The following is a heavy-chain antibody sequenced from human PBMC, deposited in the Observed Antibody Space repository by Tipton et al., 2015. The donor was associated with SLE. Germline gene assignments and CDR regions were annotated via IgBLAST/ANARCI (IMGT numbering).Heavy chain of an antibody. J-gene: IGHJ4*02. D-gene: IGHD3-22*01. CDR1: GGSISSGNW. Sequence: TLSLTCAVSGGSISSGNWWSWVRQPPGKGLEWIGEIYHSGSTNYNPSLKSRVTISVDTSKTQFSLKLSSVTAADTAVYYCASGIVDTSGYYSTYFDYWGQGTLVTVSS. V-gene: IGHV4-4*02. CDR2: IYHSGST. CDR3: ASGIVDTSGYYSTYFDY.